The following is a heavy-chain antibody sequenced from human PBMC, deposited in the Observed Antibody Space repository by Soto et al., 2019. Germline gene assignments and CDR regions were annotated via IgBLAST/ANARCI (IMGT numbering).Heavy chain of an antibody. J-gene: IGHJ5*02. CDR3: ARGYGWFDP. CDR1: GFTFSSYG. Sequence: QVQLVESGGGVVQPGRSLRLSCAASGFTFSSYGMHWVRQAPGKGLEWVAVLWYDGSSKYYADSVKGRFTISRDNSKNTLYLQMNSLRAEDTAVYYCARGYGWFDPWGQGTLVTVSS. D-gene: IGHD6-13*01. CDR2: LWYDGSSK. V-gene: IGHV3-33*01.